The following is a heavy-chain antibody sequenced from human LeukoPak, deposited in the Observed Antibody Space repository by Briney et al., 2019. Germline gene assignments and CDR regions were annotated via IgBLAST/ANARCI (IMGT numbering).Heavy chain of an antibody. CDR3: AKGADYGSVFDY. D-gene: IGHD3-10*01. CDR1: GFTFSSYA. J-gene: IGHJ4*02. CDR2: ISGSGGST. V-gene: IGHV3-23*01. Sequence: AGGSLRLSXAASGFTFSSYAMSWVRQTPGKGLEWLSAISGSGGSTYYADSVKGRFTISRDNSKNTLYLQMNSLRAEDTAVYYCAKGADYGSVFDYWGQGTLVTVSS.